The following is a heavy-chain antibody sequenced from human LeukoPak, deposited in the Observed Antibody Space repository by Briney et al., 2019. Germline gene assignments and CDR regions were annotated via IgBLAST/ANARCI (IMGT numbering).Heavy chain of an antibody. Sequence: SETLSLTCTVSGGSISSSSYYWGWIRQPPGKGLEWIGSIYYSGSTYYNPSLKSRVTISVDTSKNQFSLKLSSVTAADTAVYYCARDPVAGTIRAFDIWGQGTMVTVSS. CDR2: IYYSGST. J-gene: IGHJ3*02. D-gene: IGHD6-19*01. CDR3: ARDPVAGTIRAFDI. CDR1: GGSISSSSYY. V-gene: IGHV4-39*07.